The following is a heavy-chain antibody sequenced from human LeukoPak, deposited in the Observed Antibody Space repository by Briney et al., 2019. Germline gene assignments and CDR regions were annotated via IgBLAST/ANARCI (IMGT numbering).Heavy chain of an antibody. CDR2: ITGDGVST. D-gene: IGHD6-19*01. J-gene: IGHJ4*02. CDR1: GFTFDDYA. Sequence: PGGSLRLSCAASGFTFDDYAIHWVRQAPGKGLEWVSLITGDGVSTFYADSVKGRFTISRDNSKNSLHLQMNSLRTDDSALYYCAKEGPIAVAGYFDYWGQGTLVTVSS. CDR3: AKEGPIAVAGYFDY. V-gene: IGHV3-43*02.